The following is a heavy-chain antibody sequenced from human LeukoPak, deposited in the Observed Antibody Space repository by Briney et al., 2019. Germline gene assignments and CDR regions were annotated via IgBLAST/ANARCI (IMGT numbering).Heavy chain of an antibody. CDR2: IRYDGSNK. J-gene: IGHJ6*03. CDR3: ACIAAYYYYYYMDV. D-gene: IGHD6-13*01. Sequence: GGSLRLSCAASGFTFSSYGMHWVRQAPGKGLEWVAFIRYDGSNKYYADSVKGRFTISRDNSKNTLYLQMNSLRAEDTAVYYCACIAAYYYYYYMDVWGKGTTVTVSS. V-gene: IGHV3-30*02. CDR1: GFTFSSYG.